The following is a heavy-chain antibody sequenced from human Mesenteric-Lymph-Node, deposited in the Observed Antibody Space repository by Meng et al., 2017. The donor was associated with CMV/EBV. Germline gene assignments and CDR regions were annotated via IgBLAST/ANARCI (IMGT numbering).Heavy chain of an antibody. V-gene: IGHV3-33*01. CDR2: IWYDGSNK. J-gene: IGHJ4*02. CDR3: AREGIVTTIPFDY. Sequence: AASGFTFSSYGMQWVRQAPGKGLEWVAVIWYDGSNKDYADSVKGRFTISRDNSKNTLYLQMNSLRAEDTAVYYCAREGIVTTIPFDYWGQGTLVTVSS. CDR1: GFTFSSYG. D-gene: IGHD5-12*01.